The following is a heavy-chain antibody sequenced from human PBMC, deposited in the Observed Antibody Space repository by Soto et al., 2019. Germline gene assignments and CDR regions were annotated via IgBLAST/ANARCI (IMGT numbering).Heavy chain of an antibody. V-gene: IGHV1-69*13. CDR1: GGTFSSYA. Sequence: ASVKVSCKASGGTFSSYAISWVRQAPGQGLEWMGGIIPIFGTANYAQKFQGRVTITADESTSTAYMELSSLRSEDTAVYYCARALAAAGGYYYGMDVWGQGTTVTVSS. CDR2: IIPIFGTA. CDR3: ARALAAAGGYYYGMDV. D-gene: IGHD6-13*01. J-gene: IGHJ6*02.